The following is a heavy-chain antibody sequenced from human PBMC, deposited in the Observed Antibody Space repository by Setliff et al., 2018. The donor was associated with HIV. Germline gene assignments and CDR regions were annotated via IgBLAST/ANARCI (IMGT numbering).Heavy chain of an antibody. Sequence: GGSLRLSCAASGFTFSGSAIHWVRLASGKGLEWVGRIKTKPNNYATALGASVAGRFTMSRDDSKNTAYLLMNSLKAEDTAVYYCARAYNVYDYRFDSSGYDYWGQGTLVTVSS. J-gene: IGHJ4*02. CDR3: ARAYNVYDYRFDSSGYDY. CDR1: GFTFSGSA. V-gene: IGHV3-73*01. D-gene: IGHD3-22*01. CDR2: IKTKPNNYAT.